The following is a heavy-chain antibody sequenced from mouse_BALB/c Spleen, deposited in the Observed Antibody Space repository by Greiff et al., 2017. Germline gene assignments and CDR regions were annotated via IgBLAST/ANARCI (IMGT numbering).Heavy chain of an antibody. D-gene: IGHD2-14*01. Sequence: QVQLKESGPGLVAPSQSLSITCTVSGFSLTSYDISWIRQPPGKGLEWLGVIWTGGGTNYNSAFMSRLSISKDNSKSQVFLKMNSLQTDDTAIYYCVRGNYRYDWFAYWGQGTLVTVSA. CDR1: GFSLTSYD. V-gene: IGHV2-9-2*01. CDR3: VRGNYRYDWFAY. CDR2: IWTGGGT. J-gene: IGHJ3*01.